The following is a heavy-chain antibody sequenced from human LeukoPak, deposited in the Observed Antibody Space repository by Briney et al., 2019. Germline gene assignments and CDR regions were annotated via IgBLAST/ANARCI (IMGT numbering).Heavy chain of an antibody. J-gene: IGHJ3*02. D-gene: IGHD2-2*01. CDR2: IIPIFGTA. Sequence: ASVKVSCKASGGTFSSYAISWVRQAPGQGLEWMGGIIPIFGTANYAQKFQGRVTITADESTSIAYMELSSLRSEDTAVYYCARRFGVPAALNAFDIWGQGTMVTVSS. CDR3: ARRFGVPAALNAFDI. CDR1: GGTFSSYA. V-gene: IGHV1-69*13.